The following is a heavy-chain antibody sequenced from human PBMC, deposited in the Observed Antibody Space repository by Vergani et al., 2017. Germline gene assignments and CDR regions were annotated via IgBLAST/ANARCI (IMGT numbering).Heavy chain of an antibody. CDR2: ISGNNDDV. V-gene: IGHV3-21*01. CDR3: TKGSRGYTGYFFDY. D-gene: IGHD5-12*01. J-gene: IGHJ4*02. Sequence: EVQMVESGGGLVKPGGSLRLSCVASGFPFSHYSMNWVRQAAGKGLEWVSSISGNNDDVYYADSVKGRFTISRDNAKNSLYLDMSSLRAEDTAVYYCTKGSRGYTGYFFDYWGQGTLATVSS. CDR1: GFPFSHYS.